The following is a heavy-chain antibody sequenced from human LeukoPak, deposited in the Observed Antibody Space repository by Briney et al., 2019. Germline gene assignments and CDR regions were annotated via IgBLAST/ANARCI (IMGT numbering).Heavy chain of an antibody. V-gene: IGHV1-46*01. Sequence: ASVKVSCKASGYTFTSYYMHWVRQAPGQGLEWMGIINPSGGSTSYAQKFQGRVTMTRDMSTSTVYMELSSLRSEDTAVYYCARDGGDHYDFWSGYLQHYYMDVWGKGTTVTVSS. CDR1: GYTFTSYY. J-gene: IGHJ6*03. D-gene: IGHD3-3*01. CDR2: INPSGGST. CDR3: ARDGGDHYDFWSGYLQHYYMDV.